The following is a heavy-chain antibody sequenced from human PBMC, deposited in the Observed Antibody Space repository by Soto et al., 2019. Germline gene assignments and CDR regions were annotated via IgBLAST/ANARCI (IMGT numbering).Heavy chain of an antibody. Sequence: SCKASGYTFTSYGISWVRQAPGQGLEWMGWISAYNGNTNYAQKLQGRVTMTTDTSTSTAYMELRSLRSDDTAVYYCARRVHYYDSAGWFDPWGQGTLVTVSS. J-gene: IGHJ5*02. D-gene: IGHD3-22*01. V-gene: IGHV1-18*01. CDR3: ARRVHYYDSAGWFDP. CDR1: GYTFTSYG. CDR2: ISAYNGNT.